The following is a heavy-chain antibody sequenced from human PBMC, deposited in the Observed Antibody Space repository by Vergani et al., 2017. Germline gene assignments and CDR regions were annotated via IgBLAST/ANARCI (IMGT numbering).Heavy chain of an antibody. J-gene: IGHJ5*02. V-gene: IGHV1-69*01. Sequence: QVQLVQSGAEVKKLGSSVKVSCKASGGTFSSYATSWVRQAPGQGLEWMGGIIPIFGTANYVQKFQGRVTITADESTSTAYMELSSLRSEDTAVYYCAREGVAYCSSTSCYTHWFDPWGQRTLVTVSS. D-gene: IGHD2-2*02. CDR1: GGTFSSYA. CDR3: AREGVAYCSSTSCYTHWFDP. CDR2: IIPIFGTA.